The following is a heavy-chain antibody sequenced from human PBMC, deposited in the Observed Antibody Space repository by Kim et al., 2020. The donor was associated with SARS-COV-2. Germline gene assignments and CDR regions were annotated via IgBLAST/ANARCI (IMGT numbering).Heavy chain of an antibody. D-gene: IGHD3-9*01. CDR3: ARGTEGDMLTGYYAYYFDY. V-gene: IGHV4-31*03. CDR1: GGSISSGGYY. CDR2: IYYSGCT. Sequence: SETLSLTCTVSGGSISSGGYYWSWIRQHPGKGLEWIGYIYYSGCTYYNPSLKSRVTISVDTSKNQFSLKLSSVTAADTAVYYCARGTEGDMLTGYYAYYFDYWGQGTLVTVSS. J-gene: IGHJ4*02.